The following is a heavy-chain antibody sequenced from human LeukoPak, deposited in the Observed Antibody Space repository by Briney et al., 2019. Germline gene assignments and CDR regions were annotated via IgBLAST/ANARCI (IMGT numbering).Heavy chain of an antibody. CDR1: GFTFDDYA. Sequence: GRSLRLSCAASGFTFDDYAMHWVRQAPGKGLEWVSGISWTSGSIGYADSVKGRFTISRDNAKNSLYLQMNSLRAEDMALYYCARGYSSSWYGDAFDIWGQGTMVTVSS. D-gene: IGHD6-13*01. CDR2: ISWTSGSI. CDR3: ARGYSSSWYGDAFDI. J-gene: IGHJ3*02. V-gene: IGHV3-9*03.